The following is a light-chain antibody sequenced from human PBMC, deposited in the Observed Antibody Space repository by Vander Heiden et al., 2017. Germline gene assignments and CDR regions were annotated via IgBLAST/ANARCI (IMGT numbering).Light chain of an antibody. CDR3: QQYGSSPLT. V-gene: IGKV3-20*01. Sequence: EIVLTQSPGTLSLSPGERATLSCRASQSVGSTYLAWYQQKPGKAPRLLIYGASTRATGIPDRFSGSGSGTDFTLTISRLEPEDFAVYYCQQYGSSPLTFGGATKVEIK. CDR1: QSVGSTY. J-gene: IGKJ4*01. CDR2: GAS.